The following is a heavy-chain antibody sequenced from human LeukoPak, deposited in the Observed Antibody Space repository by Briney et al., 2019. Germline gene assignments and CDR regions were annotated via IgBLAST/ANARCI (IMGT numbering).Heavy chain of an antibody. V-gene: IGHV4-30-2*01. D-gene: IGHD6-13*01. CDR2: IYHSGST. CDR1: GGSISSGGYS. Sequence: SETLSLTCAVSGGSISSGGYSWSWIRQPPGKGLEWIGYIYHSGSTYYNPSLKSRVTISVDRSKNQFSLKLSSVTAADTAVYYCARDRGQLGRYYFDYWGQGTLVTVSS. CDR3: ARDRGQLGRYYFDY. J-gene: IGHJ4*02.